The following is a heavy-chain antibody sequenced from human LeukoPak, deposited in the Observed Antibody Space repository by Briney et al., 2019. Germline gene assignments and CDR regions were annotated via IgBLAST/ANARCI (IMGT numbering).Heavy chain of an antibody. CDR3: ARELTGVIPPLQNPGGLDY. V-gene: IGHV1-69*05. CDR1: GGTFSSYA. J-gene: IGHJ4*02. Sequence: SVKVSCKASGGTFSSYAISWVRQAPGQGLEWMGRIIPIFGTANYAQKFQGRVTITTDQSTSTAYMELSSLRSEDTAVYYCARELTGVIPPLQNPGGLDYWGQGTLVTVSS. CDR2: IIPIFGTA. D-gene: IGHD7-27*01.